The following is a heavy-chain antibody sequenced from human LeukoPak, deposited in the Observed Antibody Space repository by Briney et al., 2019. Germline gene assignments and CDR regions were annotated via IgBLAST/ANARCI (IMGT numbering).Heavy chain of an antibody. CDR3: AKLTSSNWFDP. CDR1: GYTFTSYG. J-gene: IGHJ5*02. V-gene: IGHV1-18*01. CDR2: ISAYNGNT. Sequence: ASVTVSFKASGYTFTSYGISWVRQAPGQGLEWMGWISAYNGNTNYAQKLQGRVTMTTDTSTSTAYMELRSLRSDDTAVYYCAKLTSSNWFDPWGQGTLVTVSS. D-gene: IGHD3-16*01.